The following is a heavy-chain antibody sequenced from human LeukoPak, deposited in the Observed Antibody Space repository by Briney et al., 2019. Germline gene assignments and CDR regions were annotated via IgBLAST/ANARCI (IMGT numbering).Heavy chain of an antibody. J-gene: IGHJ5*02. CDR2: IHPSDSYT. Sequence: PGESLKISCKGSGYSFRSYWITWVRQMPGKGLEWVGRIHPSDSYTNYSPSFEGHVTISADKSISTAYLQWSSLKASDTAMYYCARLHPTYCTSGLCYWFDPWGQGTLVTVPS. V-gene: IGHV5-10-1*01. D-gene: IGHD2-8*01. CDR1: GYSFRSYW. CDR3: ARLHPTYCTSGLCYWFDP.